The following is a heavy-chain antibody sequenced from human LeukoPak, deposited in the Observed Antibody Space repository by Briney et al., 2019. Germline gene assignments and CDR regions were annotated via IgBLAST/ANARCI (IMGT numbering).Heavy chain of an antibody. CDR1: GFTVSSNY. D-gene: IGHD2-15*01. J-gene: IGHJ3*02. CDR3: ARGEYCSGSSCPDAFDI. Sequence: PGGSLRLSCAASGFTVSSNYMTWVRQAPGKGLEWVSVIYSGGSTYYADSVKGRFTISRDNSKNTLYLQMNSLRAEDTAVYYCARGEYCSGSSCPDAFDIWGQGIMVTVSS. V-gene: IGHV3-53*01. CDR2: IYSGGST.